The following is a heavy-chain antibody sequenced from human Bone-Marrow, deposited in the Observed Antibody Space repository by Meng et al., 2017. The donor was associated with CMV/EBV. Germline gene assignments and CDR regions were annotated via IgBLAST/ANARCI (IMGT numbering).Heavy chain of an antibody. J-gene: IGHJ6*02. D-gene: IGHD6-6*01. Sequence: GGSLRLSCAASGFTFSSYAMHWVRQAPGKGLEWVAVISYDGSNKYYADSVKGRFTISRDNSKNTLYLQMNSLRAEDTAVYYCARTIAARPSYYYYGKDVWGQGTTVTVSS. V-gene: IGHV3-30*04. CDR2: ISYDGSNK. CDR3: ARTIAARPSYYYYGKDV. CDR1: GFTFSSYA.